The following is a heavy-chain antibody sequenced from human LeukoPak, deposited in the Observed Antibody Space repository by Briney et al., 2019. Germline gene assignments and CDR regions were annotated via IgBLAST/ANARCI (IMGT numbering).Heavy chain of an antibody. CDR1: GDSISSSTYY. D-gene: IGHD3-22*01. CDR2: IYYSGST. CDR3: ARDRGLQGIIVVAFFDY. V-gene: IGHV4-39*07. J-gene: IGHJ4*02. Sequence: SETLSLTCSVSGDSISSSTYYWGWIRQPPGKGLEWIGSIYYSGSTYYNPSLKSRVTISVDTSKNQFSLKLSSVTAADTAVYYCARDRGLQGIIVVAFFDYWGQGTLVTVSS.